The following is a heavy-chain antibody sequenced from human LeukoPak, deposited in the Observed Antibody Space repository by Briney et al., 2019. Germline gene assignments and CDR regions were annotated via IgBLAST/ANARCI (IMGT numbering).Heavy chain of an antibody. Sequence: ASMKVSCEASGYSFTSYAINWVRQAPGQGLEWMGWISTNNGNTNYARNLQGRVTLTTDTSTSTAYMELRSLRSDDTAVYYCARDGISATDYWGQGTLVTVSS. D-gene: IGHD1-26*01. CDR2: ISTNNGNT. J-gene: IGHJ4*02. V-gene: IGHV1-18*04. CDR3: ARDGISATDY. CDR1: GYSFTSYA.